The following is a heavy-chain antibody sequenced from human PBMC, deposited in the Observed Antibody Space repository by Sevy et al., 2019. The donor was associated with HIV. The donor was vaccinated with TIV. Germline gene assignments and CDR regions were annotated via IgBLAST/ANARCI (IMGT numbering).Heavy chain of an antibody. D-gene: IGHD4-17*01. J-gene: IGHJ3*02. Sequence: SETLSLTCTISGYSIRSGYYWGWIRQPPGKGLEWIGSMYHSGTTYYNASLKSRVTISADRSKNQFSLKLTSVTAADTAIYHCAARSTVTKGDALDIWGQGTMVTVSS. CDR1: GYSIRSGYY. V-gene: IGHV4-38-2*02. CDR3: AARSTVTKGDALDI. CDR2: MYHSGTT.